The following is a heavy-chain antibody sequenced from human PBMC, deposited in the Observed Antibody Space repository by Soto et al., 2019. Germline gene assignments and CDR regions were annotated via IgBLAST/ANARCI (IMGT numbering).Heavy chain of an antibody. V-gene: IGHV3-15*07. Sequence: GGSLRLSCAASGFTFSNAWMNWVRQAPGKGLEWVGRIKSKTDGGTTDYAAPVKGRFTISRDDSKNTLYLQMNSLKTEDTAVYYCTTGLRIVVVPAAMDYYYYGMDVWGQGTTVTVSS. D-gene: IGHD2-2*01. CDR2: IKSKTDGGTT. CDR3: TTGLRIVVVPAAMDYYYYGMDV. J-gene: IGHJ6*02. CDR1: GFTFSNAW.